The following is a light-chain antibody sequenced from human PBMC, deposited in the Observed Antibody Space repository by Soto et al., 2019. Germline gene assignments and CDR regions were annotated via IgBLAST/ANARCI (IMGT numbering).Light chain of an antibody. Sequence: EIVLTQYPCTLSMSPGERATLSCRASQSVSSKLAWYQQKPGQAPRHLIHGTFTRATGIPARFSGSGSGTEFTLTISTLQSEDFAVYYCQQYNNWPWTFGQGTKVDIK. V-gene: IGKV3-15*01. CDR1: QSVSSK. CDR3: QQYNNWPWT. J-gene: IGKJ1*01. CDR2: GTF.